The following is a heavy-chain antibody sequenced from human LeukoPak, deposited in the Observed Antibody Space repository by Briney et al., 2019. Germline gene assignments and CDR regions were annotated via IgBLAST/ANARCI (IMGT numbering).Heavy chain of an antibody. CDR1: GYSISSGFY. V-gene: IGHV4-38-2*02. Sequence: PSETLSLTCSVSGFSGYSISSGFYWGWIRQPPGKGLEWIGSIFHSGSTYYNPSLKSRVTISVDTSKNQFSLKLSSVTAADTALYYCARANYYDNSGYSRGAFDIWGQGTKVTVSS. J-gene: IGHJ3*02. D-gene: IGHD3-22*01. CDR2: IFHSGST. CDR3: ARANYYDNSGYSRGAFDI.